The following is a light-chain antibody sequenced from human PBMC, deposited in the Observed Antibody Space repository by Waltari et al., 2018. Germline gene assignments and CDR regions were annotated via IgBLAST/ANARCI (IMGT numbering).Light chain of an antibody. CDR1: SSNIVNNY. CDR3: GTWDSSLSAWV. CDR2: DDY. J-gene: IGLJ3*02. Sequence: QSVLTQPPSVSAAPGQKVTISCSGSSSNIVNNYVSWYQQVPGTAPKLLIYDDYKRPSGIPDRFSGSKSGTSATLGITGLQTGDEADYYCGTWDSSLSAWVFGGGTKLTVL. V-gene: IGLV1-51*01.